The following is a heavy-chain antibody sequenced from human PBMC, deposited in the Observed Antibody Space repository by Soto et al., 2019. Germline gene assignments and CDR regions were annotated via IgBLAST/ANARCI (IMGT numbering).Heavy chain of an antibody. J-gene: IGHJ6*02. V-gene: IGHV4-4*07. Sequence: LSLTCTVSGGSISSYYWSWIRQPAGKGLEWIGRIYTSGSTNYNPSLKSRVTMSVDTSKNQFSLKLSSVTAADTAVYYCARDPLRGYSYGYWEDAGMDVWGQATTVTVYS. CDR2: IYTSGST. CDR3: ARDPLRGYSYGYWEDAGMDV. CDR1: GGSISSYY. D-gene: IGHD5-18*01.